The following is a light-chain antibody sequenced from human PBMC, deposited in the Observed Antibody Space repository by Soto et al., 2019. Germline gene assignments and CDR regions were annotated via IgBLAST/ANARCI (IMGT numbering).Light chain of an antibody. Sequence: DIQMTQSPSSLSASVGDRVTITCQASQDISNYLNWYQQKPAKAPKLLIYDASNLETGVPSRFTGSGSGTDFTFTISSLYPEGISKYYCQQYDNLPITFGGGTKVDIK. V-gene: IGKV1-33*01. J-gene: IGKJ4*01. CDR1: QDISNY. CDR3: QQYDNLPIT. CDR2: DAS.